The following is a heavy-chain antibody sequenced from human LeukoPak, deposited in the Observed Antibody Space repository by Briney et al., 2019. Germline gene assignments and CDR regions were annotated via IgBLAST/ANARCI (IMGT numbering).Heavy chain of an antibody. CDR3: AQPLTVVAATALSDYYYYGMDV. Sequence: ASVKVSCKASGYTFIGYYIHWIRQAPGQGLEWMGRINPNTGGTNYAQNFQGRVTMTRDTSISTAYMDLSSLRSDDTAVYYCAQPLTVVAATALSDYYYYGMDVWGQGTTVTVSS. CDR2: INPNTGGT. CDR1: GYTFIGYY. D-gene: IGHD2-15*01. V-gene: IGHV1-2*06. J-gene: IGHJ6*02.